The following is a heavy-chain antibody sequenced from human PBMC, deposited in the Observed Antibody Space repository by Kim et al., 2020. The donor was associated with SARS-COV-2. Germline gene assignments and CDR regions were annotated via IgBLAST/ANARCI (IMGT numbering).Heavy chain of an antibody. CDR2: ISGTGGST. CDR3: AKARLRFRAVGDCGPFDC. V-gene: IGHV3-23*01. J-gene: IGHJ4*02. Sequence: GGSLRLSCAASGFTFSSYAMNWVRQAPGQGLEWVSAISGTGGSTFHAGSVKGRFTISRDNSENTLFLQMNSLRAEDTAVYYCAKARLRFRAVGDCGPFDCWGQGTLVTVSS. D-gene: IGHD3-3*01. CDR1: GFTFSSYA.